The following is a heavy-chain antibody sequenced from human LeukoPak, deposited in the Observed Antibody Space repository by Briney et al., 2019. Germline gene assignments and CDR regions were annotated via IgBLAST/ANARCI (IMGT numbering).Heavy chain of an antibody. CDR3: ARDRVGYGSSNWYFDL. Sequence: SETLSLTCTVSGGSISSYYWSWIRQPPGKGLEWIGYIYYSGSTNYNPSLKSRVTISVDTSKNQFSLKLSSVTAADTAVYYCARDRVGYGSSNWYFDLWGRGTLVTVSS. J-gene: IGHJ2*01. CDR1: GGSISSYY. D-gene: IGHD6-13*01. CDR2: IYYSGST. V-gene: IGHV4-59*01.